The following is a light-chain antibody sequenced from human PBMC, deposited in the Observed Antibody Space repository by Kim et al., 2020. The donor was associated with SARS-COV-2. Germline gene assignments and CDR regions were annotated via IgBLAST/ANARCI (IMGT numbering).Light chain of an antibody. CDR3: SAWDISLSGWV. CDR1: SNNVGNEG. Sequence: LTQPPSVSKGLRQTATLTCTGNSNNVGNEGAAWLQQHQGHPPKLLSYRNNNRPSGISERLSASRSGDTASLTISGLQPEDEADYYCSAWDISLSGWVFGGGTKVTVL. CDR2: RNN. V-gene: IGLV10-54*01. J-gene: IGLJ3*02.